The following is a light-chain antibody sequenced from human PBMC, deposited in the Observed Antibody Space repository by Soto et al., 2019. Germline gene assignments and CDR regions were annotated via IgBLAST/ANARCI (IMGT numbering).Light chain of an antibody. CDR1: QSVSSDY. V-gene: IGKV3-20*01. J-gene: IGKJ2*01. CDR3: QQYGRSPMFT. Sequence: EIVLTQTRGTLSLSPGDIATLSCKASQSVSSDYLAWYRQKPGQAPRLLIYGASRGAAGIPDRFSGSGSGTDFTLTISRLEPEDFAVYFCQQYGRSPMFTFGQGTKLEVK. CDR2: GAS.